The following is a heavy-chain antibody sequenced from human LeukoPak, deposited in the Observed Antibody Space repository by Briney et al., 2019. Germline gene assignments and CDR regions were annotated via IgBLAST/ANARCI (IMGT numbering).Heavy chain of an antibody. CDR2: INPNSGGT. D-gene: IGHD1-7*01. CDR3: ARDRLELQYYNY. CDR1: GYTFTKYY. V-gene: IGHV1-2*02. Sequence: GASVKVSCKASGYTFTKYYIHWVRQAPGQGLEWMGWINPNSGGTNYAQKFQGRVTMTRDTSISTAYMELSRLRSDDTAVYYCARDRLELQYYNYWGQGTLVTVSS. J-gene: IGHJ4*02.